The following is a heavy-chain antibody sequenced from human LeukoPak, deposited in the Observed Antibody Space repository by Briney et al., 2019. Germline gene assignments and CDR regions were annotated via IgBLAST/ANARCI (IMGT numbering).Heavy chain of an antibody. CDR1: GYTFTGYY. CDR2: INPNSGGT. Sequence: ASVKVSCKASGYTFTGYYMHWVRQAPGQGLEWMGWINPNSGGTNYAQKFQGRVTMTRDTSISTAYMELSRLRSDDTAVYYCARDRLAARPTFFDYWGQGTLVTVSS. J-gene: IGHJ4*02. CDR3: ARDRLAARPTFFDY. V-gene: IGHV1-2*02. D-gene: IGHD6-6*01.